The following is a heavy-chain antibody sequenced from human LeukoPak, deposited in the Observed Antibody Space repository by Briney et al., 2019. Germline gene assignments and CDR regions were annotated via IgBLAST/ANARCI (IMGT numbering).Heavy chain of an antibody. V-gene: IGHV3-23*01. J-gene: IGHJ4*02. Sequence: GGSLRLSCAASGFTSSSSTMSWVRQAPGKGLEWVSAISGSGGSTYYADSVKGRFTISRDNSKNTLYLQMNSLRAEDTAVYYCAKDPYPVGYYGSSSYFDYWGQGTLVTVSS. CDR2: ISGSGGST. CDR1: GFTSSSST. CDR3: AKDPYPVGYYGSSSYFDY. D-gene: IGHD3-22*01.